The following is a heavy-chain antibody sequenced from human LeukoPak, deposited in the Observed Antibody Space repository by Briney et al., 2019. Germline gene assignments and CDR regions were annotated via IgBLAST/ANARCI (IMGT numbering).Heavy chain of an antibody. CDR1: GFTFSSYA. CDR2: ISGSGGST. V-gene: IGHV3-23*01. D-gene: IGHD1/OR15-1a*01. J-gene: IGHJ4*02. Sequence: PGGSLRLSCAASGFTFSSYAMSWVRQAPGKGLEWVSAISGSGGSTYYADSVKGRFTISRDNSKNTLYLQMNSLRAEDTAVYYCARDSLAETTHSRFDYWGQGTLVTVSS. CDR3: ARDSLAETTHSRFDY.